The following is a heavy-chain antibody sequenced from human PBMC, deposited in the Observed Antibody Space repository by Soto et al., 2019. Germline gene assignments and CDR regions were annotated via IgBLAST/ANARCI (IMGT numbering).Heavy chain of an antibody. CDR1: GGSISSYY. D-gene: IGHD2-15*01. CDR3: ARVTALQYCSGGSCGDAKTFDI. J-gene: IGHJ3*02. Sequence: SETLSLTCPVSGGSISSYYWSWIRQPPGKGLEWIGYIYYSGSTNYNPSLKSRVTISVDTSKNQFSLKLSSVTAADTAVYYCARVTALQYCSGGSCGDAKTFDIWGKGTMVTVSS. V-gene: IGHV4-59*01. CDR2: IYYSGST.